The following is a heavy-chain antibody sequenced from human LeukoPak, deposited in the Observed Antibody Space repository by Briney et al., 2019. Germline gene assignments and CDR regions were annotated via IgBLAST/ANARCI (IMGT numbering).Heavy chain of an antibody. CDR1: GFTFSSYA. Sequence: GGSLRLSCAASGFTFSSYAMHWVRQAPGKGLEWVAVISYDGSNKYYADSVKGRFTISRDNSKNTLYLQMNSLRAEDTAVYYCARGLSRHLRFLEWFPEIYYFDYWGQGTLVTVSS. D-gene: IGHD3-3*01. CDR3: ARGLSRHLRFLEWFPEIYYFDY. J-gene: IGHJ4*02. V-gene: IGHV3-30*04. CDR2: ISYDGSNK.